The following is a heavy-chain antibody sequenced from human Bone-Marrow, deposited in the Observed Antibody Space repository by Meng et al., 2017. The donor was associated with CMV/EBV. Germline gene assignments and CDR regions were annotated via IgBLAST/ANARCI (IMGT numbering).Heavy chain of an antibody. V-gene: IGHV5-51*01. CDR1: GYSFTSYW. CDR2: IYPGDSDT. CDR3: ARHFKATSDY. J-gene: IGHJ4*02. Sequence: GGSLRLSCKGSGYSFTSYWIGWVRQMPGKGLEWMGIIYPGDSDTRYSPSFQGQVTISADKSISTAYLQWSSLKASDTAMYYCARHFKATSDYWGQGTLVTVSS. D-gene: IGHD5-12*01.